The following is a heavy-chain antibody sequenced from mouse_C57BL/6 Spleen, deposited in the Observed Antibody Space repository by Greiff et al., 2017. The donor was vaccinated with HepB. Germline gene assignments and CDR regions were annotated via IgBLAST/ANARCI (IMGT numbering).Heavy chain of an antibody. CDR1: GYTFTSYW. J-gene: IGHJ2*01. Sequence: QVQLQQPGAELVKPGASVKMSCKASGYTFTSYWITWVKQRPGQGLEWIGDIYPGSGSTNYNEKFKSKATLTLDTSSSTAYMQLSSLTSEDSAVYYCARRLLQDYWGQGTTLTVSS. CDR2: IYPGSGST. CDR3: ARRLLQDY. V-gene: IGHV1-55*01. D-gene: IGHD2-3*01.